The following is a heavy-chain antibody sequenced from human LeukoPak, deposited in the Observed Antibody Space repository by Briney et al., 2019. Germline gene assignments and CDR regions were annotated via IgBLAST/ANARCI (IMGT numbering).Heavy chain of an antibody. CDR2: ISAYNGNT. V-gene: IGHV1-18*01. CDR3: ARSVVRIAAAAPPGY. CDR1: GYTFTSYG. J-gene: IGHJ4*02. D-gene: IGHD6-13*01. Sequence: ASVKVSCKASGYTFTSYGISWVRQAPGQGLEWMGWISAYNGNTNYAQKLQGRVTMTTDTSTSTAYMELRSLRSDDTAVYYCARSVVRIAAAAPPGYWGQGTLVTASS.